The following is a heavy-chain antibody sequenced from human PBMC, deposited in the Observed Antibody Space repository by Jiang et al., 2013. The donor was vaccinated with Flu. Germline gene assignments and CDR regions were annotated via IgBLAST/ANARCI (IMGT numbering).Heavy chain of an antibody. V-gene: IGHV4-59*08. CDR1: GGSISSYY. D-gene: IGHD2-15*01. J-gene: IGHJ6*02. Sequence: PGLVKPSETLSLTCTVSGGSISSYYWSWIRQPPGKGLEWIGYIYYSGSTNYNPSLKSRVTISVDTSKNQFSLKLSSVTAADTAVYYCARVVAATTPHSYYYYGMDVWGQGTTVTVSS. CDR3: ARVVAATTPHSYYYYGMDV. CDR2: IYYSGST.